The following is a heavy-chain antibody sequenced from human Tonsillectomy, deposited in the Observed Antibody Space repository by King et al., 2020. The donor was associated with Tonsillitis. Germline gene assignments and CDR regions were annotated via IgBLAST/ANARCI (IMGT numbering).Heavy chain of an antibody. CDR2: INSDGSST. J-gene: IGHJ4*02. D-gene: IGHD3-22*01. CDR3: ARDLGTYYYDSSGYGLDY. V-gene: IGHV3-74*01. CDR1: GFTFSSYW. Sequence: VQLVESGGGLVQPGGSLRLSCAASGFTFSSYWMHWVRQAPGKGLLWVSGINSDGSSTSYADSGKGRFTISIDNAKNTLYLQMNSLRAEDTAVYYCARDLGTYYYDSSGYGLDYWGQGTLVTVSS.